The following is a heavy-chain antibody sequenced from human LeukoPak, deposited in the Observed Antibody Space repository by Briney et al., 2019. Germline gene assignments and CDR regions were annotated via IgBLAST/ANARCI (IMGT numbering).Heavy chain of an antibody. CDR3: ARDPYGAPGDYYYGMDV. D-gene: IGHD4-17*01. CDR1: GGTFSSYA. V-gene: IGHV1-69*13. Sequence: SVKVSCKASGGTFSSYAISWVRQAPGQGLEWMGGIIPIFGTANYAQKFQGRVTITADESTSTAYMELSSLRSEDTAVYYCARDPYGAPGDYYYGMDVRGKGTTVTVSS. CDR2: IIPIFGTA. J-gene: IGHJ6*04.